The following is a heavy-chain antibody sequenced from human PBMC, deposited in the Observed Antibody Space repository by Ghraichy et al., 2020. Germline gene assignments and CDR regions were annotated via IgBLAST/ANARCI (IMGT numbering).Heavy chain of an antibody. J-gene: IGHJ2*01. CDR3: ARDQTTQDYGDYVVRSDSWYFDL. CDR1: GFTVSSNY. Sequence: GGSLRLSCAASGFTVSSNYMSWVRQAPGKGLEWVSVIYSGGSTYYADSVKGRFTISRDNSKNTLYLQMNSLRAEDTAVYYCARDQTTQDYGDYVVRSDSWYFDLWGRGTLVTVSS. CDR2: IYSGGST. D-gene: IGHD4-17*01. V-gene: IGHV3-53*01.